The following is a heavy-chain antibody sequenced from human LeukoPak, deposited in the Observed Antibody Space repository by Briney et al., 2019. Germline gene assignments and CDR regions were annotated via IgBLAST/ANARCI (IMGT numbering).Heavy chain of an antibody. J-gene: IGHJ4*02. CDR2: ISAYNGNT. V-gene: IGHV1-18*01. CDR3: ARSITIFGVVTVLDY. CDR1: GYTFTSYG. D-gene: IGHD3-3*01. Sequence: ASVKVSCKASGYTFTSYGIRWVRQAPGQGLEWMGWISAYNGNTNYAQKLQGRVTMTTDTSTSTAYMELRSLRSDDTAVYYCARSITIFGVVTVLDYWGQGTLVTVSS.